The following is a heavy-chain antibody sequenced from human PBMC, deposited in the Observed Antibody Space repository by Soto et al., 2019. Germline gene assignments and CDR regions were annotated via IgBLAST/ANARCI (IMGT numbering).Heavy chain of an antibody. CDR2: IYSGGST. CDR3: AREAGLPSSDLIPATASAAVHYMDV. Sequence: GGSLRLSCAASGFTVSSNYMSWVRQAPGKGLEWVSVIYSGGSTYYADSVKGRFTISRDNSKNTLYLQMNSLRAEDTAVYYCAREAGLPSSDLIPATASAAVHYMDVWGKGTTVTVSS. CDR1: GFTVSSNY. J-gene: IGHJ6*03. D-gene: IGHD2-2*01. V-gene: IGHV3-66*01.